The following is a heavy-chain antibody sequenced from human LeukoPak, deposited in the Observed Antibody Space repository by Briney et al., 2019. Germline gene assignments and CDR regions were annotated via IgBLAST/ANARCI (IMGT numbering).Heavy chain of an antibody. J-gene: IGHJ4*02. D-gene: IGHD4-17*01. V-gene: IGHV4-39*02. CDR3: ARDLYGDYTFDY. Sequence: PSETLSLTCTVSGGSISSSSYYWGWIRQPPGKGLEWIGSIYYSGSTYYNPSLKSRVTISVDTSKNQFSLKLSSVTAADTAVYYCARDLYGDYTFDYWGQGTLVTVSS. CDR2: IYYSGST. CDR1: GGSISSSSYY.